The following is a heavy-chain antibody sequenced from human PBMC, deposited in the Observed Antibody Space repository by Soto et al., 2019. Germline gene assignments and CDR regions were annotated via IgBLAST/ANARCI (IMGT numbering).Heavy chain of an antibody. CDR1: GFTFSSYA. CDR2: ISGSGGST. V-gene: IGHV3-23*01. D-gene: IGHD2-2*01. CDR3: AKDPALVPAARGKYSYGMDV. J-gene: IGHJ6*01. Sequence: EVQLLESGGGLVQPGGSLRLSCAASGFTFSSYAMSWVRQAPGKGLEWVSAISGSGGSTYYADSVKGRFTISRDNSKNTLYLQMDSLRAEDTAVYYCAKDPALVPAARGKYSYGMDVWGQGTTVTVSS.